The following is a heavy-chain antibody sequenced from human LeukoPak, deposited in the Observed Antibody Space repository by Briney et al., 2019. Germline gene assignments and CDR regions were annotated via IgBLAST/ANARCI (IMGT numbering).Heavy chain of an antibody. J-gene: IGHJ5*02. CDR2: IYYSGST. V-gene: IGHV4-39*01. CDR1: GGSISSSSYY. Sequence: SETLSLTCTVSGGSISSSSYYWGWIRQPPGKGLEWIGSIYYSGSTYYNPSLKSRVTISVDTSKNQFSLKLSSVTAADTAVYYCARFPRPRGSGRRWFDPWGQGTLVTVSS. D-gene: IGHD2-15*01. CDR3: ARFPRPRGSGRRWFDP.